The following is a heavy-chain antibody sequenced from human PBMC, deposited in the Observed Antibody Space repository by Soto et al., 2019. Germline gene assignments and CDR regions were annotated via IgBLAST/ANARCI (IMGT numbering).Heavy chain of an antibody. V-gene: IGHV2-70*01. CDR1: GFSLSTSGMC. CDR2: IDWDDDK. Sequence: GPTLVNPTQTLTLTCTFSGFSLSTSGMCVSWIRQPPGKALEWLALIDWDDDKYYSTSLKTRLTISKDTSKHQVVLTMTNMDPVDTATYYCAISYYDYGDYGPRGAYYYGMDVWGQGTTVTVSS. J-gene: IGHJ6*02. D-gene: IGHD4-17*01. CDR3: AISYYDYGDYGPRGAYYYGMDV.